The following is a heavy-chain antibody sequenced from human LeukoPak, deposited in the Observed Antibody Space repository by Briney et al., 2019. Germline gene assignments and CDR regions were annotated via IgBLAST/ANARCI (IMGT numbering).Heavy chain of an antibody. D-gene: IGHD2-15*01. J-gene: IGHJ6*02. CDR2: IYYSGST. CDR1: GGSISSGSYY. Sequence: SQTLSLTCTVSGGSISSGSYYWSWIRQPPGKGLEWIGYIYYSGSTNYNPSLKSRVTISVDTSKNQFSLKLSSVTAADTAVYYCARDRHRVVAAPYYYYGMDVWGQGTTVTVSS. V-gene: IGHV4-61*01. CDR3: ARDRHRVVAAPYYYYGMDV.